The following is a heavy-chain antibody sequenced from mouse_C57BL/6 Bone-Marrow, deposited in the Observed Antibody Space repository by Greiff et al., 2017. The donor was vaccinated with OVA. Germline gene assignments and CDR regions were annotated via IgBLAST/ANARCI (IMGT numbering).Heavy chain of an antibody. CDR3: ARRDSNYLAWFAY. D-gene: IGHD2-5*01. CDR1: GYSFTSYW. Sequence: QVQLQQPGAELVKPGASVKMSCKASGYSFTSYWINWVKQRPGPGLEWIGDIYPGSGSNNYYEKFKSKATLTVDQSSSTAYMQLSSLTSEDSAVYYCARRDSNYLAWFAYWGQGTLVTVSA. J-gene: IGHJ3*01. CDR2: IYPGSGSN. V-gene: IGHV1-55*01.